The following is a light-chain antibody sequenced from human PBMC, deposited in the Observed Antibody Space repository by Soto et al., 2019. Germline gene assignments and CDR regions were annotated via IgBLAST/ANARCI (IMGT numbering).Light chain of an antibody. V-gene: IGKV1-5*01. CDR3: QEYHGYSWT. J-gene: IGKJ1*01. CDR2: DAS. Sequence: DIQMTQSPSTLSASVGDRASITCRASQSTSNGLAWYQQKPGKAPKLLIYDASNLESGVPSRFSGSGSGTEFTLTISSLQPDDFATYYCQEYHGYSWTFGQGTKVDIK. CDR1: QSTSNG.